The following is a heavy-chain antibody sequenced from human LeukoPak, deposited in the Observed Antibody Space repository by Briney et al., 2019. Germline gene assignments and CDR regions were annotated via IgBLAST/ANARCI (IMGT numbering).Heavy chain of an antibody. CDR2: INHSGST. D-gene: IGHD4-17*01. CDR3: ARRKYYGDLDY. Sequence: PSETLSLTCAVYGGSFSGYYWSWIRQPPGKGLEWIGEINHSGSTNYNPSLKSRVTISVDTSKNQFSLKLSSVTAADTAVYYCARRKYYGDLDYWGQGTLVTVSS. CDR1: GGSFSGYY. J-gene: IGHJ4*02. V-gene: IGHV4-34*01.